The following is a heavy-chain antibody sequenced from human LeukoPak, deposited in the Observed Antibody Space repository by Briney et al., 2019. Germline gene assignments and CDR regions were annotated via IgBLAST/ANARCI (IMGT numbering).Heavy chain of an antibody. D-gene: IGHD1-14*01. CDR1: GFTVITND. CDR2: LYSDGNT. CDR3: ARGVEPLAANTLAY. V-gene: IGHV3-53*01. J-gene: IGHJ4*02. Sequence: GGSLRLSCAAPGFTVITNDMTWVRQAPGKRLEWVSVLYSDGNTKYADSVQGRFTISRDNSKNTLYLEMNSLSPDDTAVYYCARGVEPLAANTLAYWGQGTLVTVSS.